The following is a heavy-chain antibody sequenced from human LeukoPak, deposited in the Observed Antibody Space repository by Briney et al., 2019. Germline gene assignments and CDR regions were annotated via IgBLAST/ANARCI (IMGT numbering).Heavy chain of an antibody. V-gene: IGHV4-34*01. Sequence: SGTLSLTCAVYGGSFSGYYWSWIRQPPGKGLEWIGEINHSGSTNYNPSLKSRVTISVDTSKNQFSLKLSSVTAADTAVYYCARGLAMVTDYWGQGTLVTVSS. D-gene: IGHD5-18*01. CDR2: INHSGST. CDR1: GGSFSGYY. CDR3: ARGLAMVTDY. J-gene: IGHJ4*02.